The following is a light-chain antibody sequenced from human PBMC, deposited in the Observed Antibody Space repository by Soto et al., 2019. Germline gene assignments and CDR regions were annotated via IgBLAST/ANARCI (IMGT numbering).Light chain of an antibody. V-gene: IGKV3-11*01. J-gene: IGKJ4*01. CDR2: DAS. CDR3: QQRSNWPPALT. CDR1: QSVSSY. Sequence: EIVLTQSRATLSLSPGERATLSCRASQSVSSYLAWYQQKAGQAPRLLIYDASNRATGIPPRFSGSGSGTDFTLTISSLEPEDFAVYYCQQRSNWPPALTFGGGTKVEIK.